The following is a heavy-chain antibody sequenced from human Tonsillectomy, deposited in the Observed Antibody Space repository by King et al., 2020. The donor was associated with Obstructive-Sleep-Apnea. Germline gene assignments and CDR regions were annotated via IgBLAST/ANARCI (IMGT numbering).Heavy chain of an antibody. CDR3: ARVRGEYYYSAMDV. J-gene: IGHJ6*02. Sequence: QLQESGSGLVKPSQTLSLACAVSGGSIISDFYSWSWIRQPPGKGLEWIGYIYHSGSTYYNPSLQSRVTISVDRSKNQFSLKLSSVTAADPAVYYCARVRGEYYYSAMDVWGQGTTVTVSS. V-gene: IGHV4-30-2*01. D-gene: IGHD3-10*01. CDR1: GGSIISDFYS. CDR2: IYHSGST.